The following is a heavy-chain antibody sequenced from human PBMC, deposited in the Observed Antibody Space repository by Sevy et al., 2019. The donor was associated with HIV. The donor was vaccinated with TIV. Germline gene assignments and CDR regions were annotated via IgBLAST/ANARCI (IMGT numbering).Heavy chain of an antibody. V-gene: IGHV3-15*01. J-gene: IGHJ1*01. CDR2: IKSNVDGGTT. CDR1: GITFSNLW. CDR3: TTDRPYSRGHNCQH. D-gene: IGHD6-19*01. Sequence: GGSLRLSCVVSGITFSNLWMTWVRQVPGKGLEWVGRIKSNVDGGTTDYPAPVKGRFTISRDDSKNTLYLQMNSLKTDDTAVYYCTTDRPYSRGHNCQHWGKGTLVTVSS.